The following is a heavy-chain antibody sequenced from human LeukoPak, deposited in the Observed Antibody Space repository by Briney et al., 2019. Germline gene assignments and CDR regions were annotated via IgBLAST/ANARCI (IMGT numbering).Heavy chain of an antibody. D-gene: IGHD4-17*01. J-gene: IGHJ6*02. CDR3: ARDYGDYGAYYYYGMDV. CDR1: GYTFTSYS. CDR2: ISAYNGNT. V-gene: IGHV1-18*01. Sequence: ASVKVSCKASGYTFTSYSISWVRQAPGQGLEWMGWISAYNGNTNYAQKLQGRVTMTTDTSTSTAYMELRSLRSDDTAVYYCARDYGDYGAYYYYGMDVWGQGTTVTVSS.